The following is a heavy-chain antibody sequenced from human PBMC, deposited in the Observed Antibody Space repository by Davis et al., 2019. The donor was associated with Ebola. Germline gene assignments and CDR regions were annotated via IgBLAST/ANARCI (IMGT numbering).Heavy chain of an antibody. CDR2: IYPGDSDT. V-gene: IGHV5-51*01. D-gene: IGHD3-10*02. Sequence: PGGSLRLSCKGSGYSFTSYWIGWVRQMPGKGLEWMGIIYPGDSDTRYSPSFQGQVTISADKSISTAYLQWSSLKASDTAMYHCARRGSTMFNWFDPWGQGTLVTVSS. CDR1: GYSFTSYW. CDR3: ARRGSTMFNWFDP. J-gene: IGHJ5*02.